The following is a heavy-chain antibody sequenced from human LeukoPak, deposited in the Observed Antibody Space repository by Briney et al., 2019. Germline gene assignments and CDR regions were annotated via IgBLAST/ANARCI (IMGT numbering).Heavy chain of an antibody. CDR1: GYSFTNYW. Sequence: GESLKISCQSSGYSFTNYWIAWVRQMPGKGLEWMGIIYPGDSDTRYSPSFQGQVTISADKSISTAYLQWSSLKASDTAMYYCARHFRLTGFDYWGQGTLVTVSS. CDR3: ARHFRLTGFDY. D-gene: IGHD3-9*01. CDR2: IYPGDSDT. J-gene: IGHJ4*02. V-gene: IGHV5-51*01.